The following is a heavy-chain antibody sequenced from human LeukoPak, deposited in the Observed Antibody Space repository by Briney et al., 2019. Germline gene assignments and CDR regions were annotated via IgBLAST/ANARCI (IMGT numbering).Heavy chain of an antibody. D-gene: IGHD3-16*02. CDR2: ISGSGGST. Sequence: GGSLRLSCAASGFTFSSYAMTWVRQAPGKGLEWVSRISGSGGSTYYADSVKGRFTISRDNSKNTLYLQMNSLRAEDTAIYYCASRRIDAFDIWGQGTMVTVSS. CDR3: ASRRIDAFDI. J-gene: IGHJ3*02. V-gene: IGHV3-23*01. CDR1: GFTFSSYA.